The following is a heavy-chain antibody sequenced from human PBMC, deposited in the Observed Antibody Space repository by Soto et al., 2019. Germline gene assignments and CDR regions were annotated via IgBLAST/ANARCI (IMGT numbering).Heavy chain of an antibody. Sequence: VASVKVSCKASGYTFTSYGISWVRQAPGQGLEWMGWISAYNGNTNYAQKLQGRVTMTTDTSTSTAYMEPRSLRSDDTAVYYCARMISIGYYYYMDVWGKGTTVTVSS. CDR2: ISAYNGNT. CDR3: ARMISIGYYYYMDV. V-gene: IGHV1-18*01. D-gene: IGHD3-16*01. CDR1: GYTFTSYG. J-gene: IGHJ6*03.